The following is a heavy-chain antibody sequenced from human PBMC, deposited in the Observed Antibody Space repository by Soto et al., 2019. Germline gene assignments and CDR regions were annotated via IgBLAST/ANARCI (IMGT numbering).Heavy chain of an antibody. J-gene: IGHJ4*02. CDR1: GFTFSDYW. V-gene: IGHV3-7*03. Sequence: GGSLRLSCAASGFTFSDYWMSWVRQAPGKGPEWVANIKFDGSEKQYVDSVRGRFTISRDNSRNSLFLQMNSLRAGDTAVYYCVKDGGYCSSSTCYSPRNHYFDSWGQGTLVTVSS. CDR3: VKDGGYCSSSTCYSPRNHYFDS. D-gene: IGHD2-2*01. CDR2: IKFDGSEK.